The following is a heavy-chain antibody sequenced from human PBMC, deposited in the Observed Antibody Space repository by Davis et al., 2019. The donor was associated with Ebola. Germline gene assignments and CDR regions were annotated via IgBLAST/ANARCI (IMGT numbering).Heavy chain of an antibody. CDR2: IRSKSYGRTT. CDR1: GFNSDYFA. Sequence: GASLKISCTASGFNSDYFAVSWFRQAPGRGLEWVGFIRSKSYGRTTEYAASVRGRFTISRDDSKGIAYLQMNSLKIEDTAVYYCTRDGAIGARTDAFDIWGQGTVVTVSS. CDR3: TRDGAIGARTDAFDI. J-gene: IGHJ3*02. V-gene: IGHV3-49*03. D-gene: IGHD4/OR15-4a*01.